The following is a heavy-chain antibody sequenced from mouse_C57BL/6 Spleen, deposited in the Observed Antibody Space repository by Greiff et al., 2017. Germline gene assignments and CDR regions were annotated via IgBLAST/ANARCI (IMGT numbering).Heavy chain of an antibody. D-gene: IGHD2-4*01. J-gene: IGHJ3*01. CDR2: ISDGGSYT. Sequence: EVHLVESGGGLVKPGGSLKLSCAASGFTFSSYAMSWVRQTPEKRLEWVATISDGGSYTYYPDNVKGRFTISRDNAKNNLYLQMSHLKSEDTAMYYCARDYDYDEGAWFAYWGQGTLVTVSA. CDR3: ARDYDYDEGAWFAY. V-gene: IGHV5-4*01. CDR1: GFTFSSYA.